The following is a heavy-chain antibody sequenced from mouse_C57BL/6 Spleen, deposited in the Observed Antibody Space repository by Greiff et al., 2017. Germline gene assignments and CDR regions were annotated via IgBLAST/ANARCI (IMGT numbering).Heavy chain of an antibody. Sequence: VMLVESGAELAKPGASVKLSCKASGYTFTSYWMHWVKQRPGQGLEWIGYINPSSGYNKYNQKFKDKTTLTADKSSSTAYMQLSSLTYEDSAVYYCARGVHWYFDVWGTGTTVTVSS. CDR1: GYTFTSYW. J-gene: IGHJ1*03. CDR3: ARGVHWYFDV. V-gene: IGHV1-7*01. CDR2: INPSSGYN.